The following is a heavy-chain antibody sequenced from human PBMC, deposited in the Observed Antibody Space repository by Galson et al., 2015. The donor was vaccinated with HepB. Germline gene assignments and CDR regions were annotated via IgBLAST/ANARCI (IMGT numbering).Heavy chain of an antibody. CDR2: ISSNGGST. Sequence: SLRLSCAASGFTFSSYAMHWVRQAPGKGLEYVSAISSNGGSTYYADSVKGRFTISRDNSKNTLYLQMSSLRAEDTAVYYCVKSRQQLVPVDFDYWGQGTLVTVSS. D-gene: IGHD6-13*01. CDR1: GFTFSSYA. CDR3: VKSRQQLVPVDFDY. J-gene: IGHJ4*02. V-gene: IGHV3-64D*06.